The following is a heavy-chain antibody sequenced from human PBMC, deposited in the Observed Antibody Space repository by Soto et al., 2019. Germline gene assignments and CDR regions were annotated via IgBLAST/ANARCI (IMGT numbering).Heavy chain of an antibody. V-gene: IGHV3-30-3*01. CDR2: ISYDGSNK. J-gene: IGHJ4*02. CDR3: ARDGAEFAARSTYFDY. Sequence: QVQLVESGGGVVQPGRSLRLSCAASGFTFSSYAMHWVRQAPGKGLEWVAVISYDGSNKYYADSVKGRFTISRDNXKXXLYQQMNSLRAEDTAVYYCARDGAEFAARSTYFDYWGQGTLVTVSS. D-gene: IGHD6-6*01. CDR1: GFTFSSYA.